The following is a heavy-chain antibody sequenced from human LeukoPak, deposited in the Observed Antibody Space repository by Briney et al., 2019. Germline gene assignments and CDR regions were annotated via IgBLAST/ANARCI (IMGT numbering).Heavy chain of an antibody. CDR3: ARGVNSGYFDY. Sequence: SETLSLTRTVSGGSISSSSYYWGWIRQPPVKGLEWIGSIYYSGSTYYNPSLKSRVTISVDTSKNQFSLKLTSVTAADTAVYYCARGVNSGYFDYWGQGTLVTVSS. J-gene: IGHJ4*02. CDR2: IYYSGST. D-gene: IGHD1-26*01. V-gene: IGHV4-39*07. CDR1: GGSISSSSYY.